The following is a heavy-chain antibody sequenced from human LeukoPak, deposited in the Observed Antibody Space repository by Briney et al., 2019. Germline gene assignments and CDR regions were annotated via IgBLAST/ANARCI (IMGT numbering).Heavy chain of an antibody. Sequence: SETLSLTCTVSDGSISSYYWSWIRQPPGKGLEWIGHIYDSGSTYYNPSLKSRVTISVDTSKNQFSLKLSSVTAADTAVYYCAREVDSSGEGAFDIWGQGKKVTVFS. CDR2: IYDSGST. J-gene: IGHJ3*02. V-gene: IGHV4-59*12. D-gene: IGHD3-22*01. CDR1: DGSISSYY. CDR3: AREVDSSGEGAFDI.